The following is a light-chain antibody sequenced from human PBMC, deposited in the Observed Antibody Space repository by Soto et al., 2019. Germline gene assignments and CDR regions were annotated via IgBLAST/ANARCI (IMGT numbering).Light chain of an antibody. J-gene: IGKJ1*01. Sequence: DIVMTQSTDSLAVSLGERATINCKSSQSFLYSSNNKNYLAWYQQKPGQPPKALIYWASTRESGVPDRFSGSGSGTDFTLTISSLQAEDVAVYYCQQYYTTPWTFGQGTKVDIK. CDR2: WAS. V-gene: IGKV4-1*01. CDR1: QSFLYSSNNKNY. CDR3: QQYYTTPWT.